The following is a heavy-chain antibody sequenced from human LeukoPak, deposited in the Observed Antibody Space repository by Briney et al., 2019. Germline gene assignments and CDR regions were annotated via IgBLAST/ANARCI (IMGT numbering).Heavy chain of an antibody. Sequence: GGSLRLSCAASGFTFSSYAMHWVRQAPGKGLEWVAVISYDGSNKYYADSVKGQFTISRDNSKNTLYLQMNSLRAEDTAVYYRARDGDYYDSSGYYYYFDYWGQGTLVTVSS. J-gene: IGHJ4*02. V-gene: IGHV3-30-3*01. CDR2: ISYDGSNK. D-gene: IGHD3-22*01. CDR1: GFTFSSYA. CDR3: ARDGDYYDSSGYYYYFDY.